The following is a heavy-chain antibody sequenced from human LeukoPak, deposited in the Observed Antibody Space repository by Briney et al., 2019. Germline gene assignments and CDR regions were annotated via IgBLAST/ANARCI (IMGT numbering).Heavy chain of an antibody. D-gene: IGHD4-17*01. CDR2: ISGSGGST. CDR1: GFTFSSYA. CDR3: AKAKTVTRDYLDY. V-gene: IGHV3-23*01. Sequence: PGGSLRLSCAASGFTFSSYALSWVRQAPGKGLEWVSAISGSGGSTYYAGSVKGRFTISRENSENTLYLQMNSLRAEDTAVYYCAKAKTVTRDYLDYWGQGTLVTVSS. J-gene: IGHJ4*02.